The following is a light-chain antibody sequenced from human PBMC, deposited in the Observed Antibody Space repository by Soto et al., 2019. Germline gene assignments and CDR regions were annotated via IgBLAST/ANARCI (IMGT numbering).Light chain of an antibody. CDR2: KAS. V-gene: IGKV1-5*03. J-gene: IGKJ1*01. Sequence: DIQMTQSPSTLSGSVGDRVTITCRASQTISSWLAWYQQKPGKAPKLLIYKASTLKSGVPSRFSGSGSGTEFTLTITSLQPDDFAPYYCQHYNSYSAAFGQGTKVELK. CDR1: QTISSW. CDR3: QHYNSYSAA.